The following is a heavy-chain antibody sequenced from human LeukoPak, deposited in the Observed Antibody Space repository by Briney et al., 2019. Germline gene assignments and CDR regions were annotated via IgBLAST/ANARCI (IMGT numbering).Heavy chain of an antibody. D-gene: IGHD3-3*01. CDR3: ARADFWSGQRDSNFFYY. Sequence: GASVKVSCKASGGTFSSYAISWVRQAPGQGLEWMGGIIPIFGTANYAQKFQGRVTITADESTSTAYMELSSLRSEDTAVYYCARADFWSGQRDSNFFYYWGQGTLVTVSS. V-gene: IGHV1-69*13. J-gene: IGHJ4*02. CDR2: IIPIFGTA. CDR1: GGTFSSYA.